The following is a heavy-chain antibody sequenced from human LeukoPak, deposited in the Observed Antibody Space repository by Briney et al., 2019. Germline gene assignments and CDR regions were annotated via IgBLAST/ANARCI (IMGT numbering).Heavy chain of an antibody. V-gene: IGHV3-43*02. CDR2: ISGDGGGT. CDR3: ARGPLGATVTYDY. Sequence: GGSLRLSCAASGFTCDDYAMHCVRQAPGKGLEWVSLISGDGGGTYYADSVKGRFTISRDNSKNSLYLQMNSLRTEDIALYYCARGPLGATVTYDYWGRGTLVTVSS. J-gene: IGHJ4*02. D-gene: IGHD4-17*01. CDR1: GFTCDDYA.